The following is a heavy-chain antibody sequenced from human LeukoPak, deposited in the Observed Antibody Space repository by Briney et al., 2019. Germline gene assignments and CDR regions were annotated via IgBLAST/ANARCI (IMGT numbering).Heavy chain of an antibody. J-gene: IGHJ3*02. Sequence: SETLSLTCTVPGGSISSGGYYWSWIRQHPGKGLEWIGYIYYSGSTYYNPSLKSRVTISVDRSKNQFSLKLSSVTAADTAVYYCARDLGGAGDNAFDIWGQGTMVTVSS. V-gene: IGHV4-31*03. CDR2: IYYSGST. D-gene: IGHD3-16*01. CDR3: ARDLGGAGDNAFDI. CDR1: GGSISSGGYY.